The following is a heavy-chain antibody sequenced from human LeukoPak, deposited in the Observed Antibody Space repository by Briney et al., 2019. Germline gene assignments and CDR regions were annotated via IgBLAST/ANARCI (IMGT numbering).Heavy chain of an antibody. CDR2: IQQHGSEK. CDR3: ARQHDYADY. D-gene: IGHD2-21*01. V-gene: IGHV3-7*01. Sequence: GGSLRLSCAAAGFTFSSYWMSWVRQALGKGLEWVANIQQHGSEKFYVDSVKGRFTISRDDASNSLYLQMNSLRAEDTAVYYCARQHDYADYWGQGTLVTVSS. J-gene: IGHJ4*02. CDR1: GFTFSSYW.